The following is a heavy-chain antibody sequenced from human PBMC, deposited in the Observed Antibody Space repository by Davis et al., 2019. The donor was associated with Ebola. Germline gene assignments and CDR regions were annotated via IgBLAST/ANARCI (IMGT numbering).Heavy chain of an antibody. CDR1: GFSFSSYW. V-gene: IGHV3-21*01. CDR3: ARYALLLLAFDI. J-gene: IGHJ3*02. Sequence: GESLKISCAASGFSFSSYWMNWVRQAPGKGLEWVSSISISSSYIYYADSVKGRFTISRDNAKNSLYLQMNSLRAEDTAVYYCARYALLLLAFDIWGQGTMVTVSS. CDR2: ISISSSYI. D-gene: IGHD2-21*02.